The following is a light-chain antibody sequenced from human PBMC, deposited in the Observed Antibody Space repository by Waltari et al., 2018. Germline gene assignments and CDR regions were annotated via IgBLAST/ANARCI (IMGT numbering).Light chain of an antibody. CDR3: MQAIQTALFT. Sequence: DIVMTQSPLFLPVTPGEPGSISCRSSQSLLFGNGNHYLDWYLQKPGQSPQLLIYLGSRPASGVPDRFSGSASVTDATLKISRVEAEHVGVYYCMQAIQTALFTSGPGTKVDIK. V-gene: IGKV2-28*01. J-gene: IGKJ3*01. CDR2: LGS. CDR1: QSLLFGNGNHY.